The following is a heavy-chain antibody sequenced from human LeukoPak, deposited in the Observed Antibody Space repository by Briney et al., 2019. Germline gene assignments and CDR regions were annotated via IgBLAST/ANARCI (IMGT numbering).Heavy chain of an antibody. CDR3: ARGRTVVVPAAPYNWFDP. D-gene: IGHD2-2*01. CDR1: GGTFSSYA. J-gene: IGHJ5*02. Sequence: ASVKVSCKASGGTFSSYAISWVRQAPGQGLEWMGRIIPILGIANYAQKFQGRVTITADKSTSTAYMELSSLRSEDTAVYYCARGRTVVVPAAPYNWFDPWGQGTLVTVSS. CDR2: IIPILGIA. V-gene: IGHV1-69*04.